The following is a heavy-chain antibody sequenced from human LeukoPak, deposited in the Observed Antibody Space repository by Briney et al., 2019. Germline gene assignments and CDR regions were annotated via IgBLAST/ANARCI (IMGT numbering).Heavy chain of an antibody. CDR3: ARVRSSSWSWGAAPGWFDP. V-gene: IGHV3-66*01. Sequence: GGSLRLSCAASGFTVSSNYMSWVRQAPGKGLEWVSVVYSGGSTYYADSVRGRFTISRDNSKNTLYLQMNSLRAKDTAVYYCARVRSSSWSWGAAPGWFDPWGQGTLVTVSS. J-gene: IGHJ5*02. D-gene: IGHD6-13*01. CDR1: GFTVSSNY. CDR2: VYSGGST.